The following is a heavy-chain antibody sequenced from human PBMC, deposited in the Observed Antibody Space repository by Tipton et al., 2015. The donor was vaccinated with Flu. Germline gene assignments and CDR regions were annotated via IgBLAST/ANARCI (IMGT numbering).Heavy chain of an antibody. CDR3: ARGPEQWLVNPHYFDY. CDR1: GGSFSGYY. D-gene: IGHD6-19*01. J-gene: IGHJ4*02. Sequence: LRLSCAVYGGSFSGYYWSWVRQPPGKGLEWIGEINHSGSTNYNPSLKSRVTISVDTSKNQFSLKLSSVTAADTAVYHCARGPEQWLVNPHYFDYWGQGTLVTVSS. CDR2: INHSGST. V-gene: IGHV4-34*01.